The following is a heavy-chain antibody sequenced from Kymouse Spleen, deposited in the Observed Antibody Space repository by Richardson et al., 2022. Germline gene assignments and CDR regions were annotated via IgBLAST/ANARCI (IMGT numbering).Heavy chain of an antibody. CDR3: ARDIAARPYYYYGMDV. J-gene: IGHJ6*02. CDR1: GFTFSSYS. CDR2: ISSSSSYI. D-gene: IGHD6-6*01. Sequence: EVQLVESGGGLVKPGGSLRLSCAASGFTFSSYSMNWVRQAPGKGLEWVSSISSSSSYIYYADSVKGRFTISRDNAKNSLYLQMNSLRAEDTAVYYCARDIAARPYYYYGMDVWGQGTTVTVSS. V-gene: IGHV3-21*03.